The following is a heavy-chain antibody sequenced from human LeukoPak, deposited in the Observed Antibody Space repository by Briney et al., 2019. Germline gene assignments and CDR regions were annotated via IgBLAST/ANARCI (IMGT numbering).Heavy chain of an antibody. CDR2: ITRSSSTI. Sequence: GGSLRLSCAASGFTFSSYSMNWVRQAPGKGLEWVSYITRSSSTIYYADSVKGRFTVSKDNAKNSLFLLMNSLRDEDTAVYYCARETGYAFDIWGQGTMVTVSS. CDR3: ARETGYAFDI. CDR1: GFTFSSYS. J-gene: IGHJ3*02. D-gene: IGHD2-15*01. V-gene: IGHV3-48*02.